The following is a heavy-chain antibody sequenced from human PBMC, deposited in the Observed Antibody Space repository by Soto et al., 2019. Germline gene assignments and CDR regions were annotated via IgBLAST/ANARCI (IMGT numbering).Heavy chain of an antibody. CDR1: GYTFSNYG. D-gene: IGHD2-2*01. V-gene: IGHV1-18*01. CDR2: ISLYSDGT. CDR3: ARVVPGAEAWFGP. Sequence: PSVKVSFKTSGYTFSNYGITWLRQAPGQPLEWLGWISLYSDGTNYAQKFQGRVSMTTDTSTTTAYMELRSLRSDDTAVYYCARVVPGAEAWFGPWGQGTLVTVSS. J-gene: IGHJ5*02.